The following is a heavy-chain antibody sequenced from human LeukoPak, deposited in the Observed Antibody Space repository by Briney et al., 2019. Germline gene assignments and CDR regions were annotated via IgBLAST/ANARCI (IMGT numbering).Heavy chain of an antibody. CDR3: ARDPGGWYRDNWFDP. CDR1: GGSISSSSYY. CDR2: IYYSGST. Sequence: KPSETLSLTCTVSGGSISSSSYYWGWIRQPPGKGLEWIGSIYYSGSTYYNPSLKSRVTISVDTSKNQVSLKLSSVTAADTAVYYCARDPGGWYRDNWFDPWGQGTLVTVSS. D-gene: IGHD6-19*01. V-gene: IGHV4-39*07. J-gene: IGHJ5*02.